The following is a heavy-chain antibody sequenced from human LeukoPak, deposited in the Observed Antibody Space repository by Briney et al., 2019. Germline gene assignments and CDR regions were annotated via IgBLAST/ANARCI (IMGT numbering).Heavy chain of an antibody. CDR2: IYYSGST. CDR3: ARAQLWFGESSYFDY. CDR1: GGSISSGGYY. Sequence: SQTLSLTCTVSGGSISSGGYYWRWIRQHPGKGLEWIGYIYYSGSTYYNPSLKSRVTISVDTSKNQFALKLSSVTAADTAVYYCARAQLWFGESSYFDYWGQGTLVTVSS. D-gene: IGHD3-10*01. V-gene: IGHV4-31*03. J-gene: IGHJ4*02.